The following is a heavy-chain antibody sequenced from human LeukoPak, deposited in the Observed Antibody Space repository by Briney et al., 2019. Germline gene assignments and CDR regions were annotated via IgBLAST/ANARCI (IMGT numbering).Heavy chain of an antibody. CDR1: GYTFTSYG. CDR3: ATFQQSYSSGWYPLGY. V-gene: IGHV1-18*01. J-gene: IGHJ4*02. CDR2: ISAYNGNT. Sequence: ASVKVSCKASGYTFTSYGISWVRQAPGQGLEWMGWISAYNGNTNYALKLQGRVTMTTDTSTSTAYMELRSLRSDDTAVYYCATFQQSYSSGWYPLGYWGQGTLVTVSS. D-gene: IGHD6-19*01.